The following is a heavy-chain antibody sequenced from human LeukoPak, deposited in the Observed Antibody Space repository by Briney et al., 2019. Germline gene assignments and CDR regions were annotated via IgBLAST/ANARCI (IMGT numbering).Heavy chain of an antibody. CDR3: VRGGTSGSSWPFDY. Sequence: PGGSLRLSCAASGFTFNDYYMSWLRQAPGKGLEWISYIGSSGGSINYADSVKGRFTISRDNAKNSLSLQMNSLRAEDTAVYYCVRGGTSGSSWPFDYWGQGTLVTVSS. J-gene: IGHJ4*02. CDR2: IGSSGGSI. D-gene: IGHD6-13*01. V-gene: IGHV3-11*04. CDR1: GFTFNDYY.